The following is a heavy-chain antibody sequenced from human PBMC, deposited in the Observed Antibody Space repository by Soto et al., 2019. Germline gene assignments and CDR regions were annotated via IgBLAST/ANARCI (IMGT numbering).Heavy chain of an antibody. CDR2: IYSGGST. CDR1: GFTVSSNY. D-gene: IGHD3-22*01. V-gene: IGHV3-53*01. CDR3: ARGYYYDSSGYYYETGPLYY. J-gene: IGHJ4*02. Sequence: GGSLRLSCAASGFTVSSNYMSWVRQAPGKGLEWVSVIYSGGSTYYADSVKGRFTISRDNSKNTLYLQMNSLRAEDTAVYYCARGYYYDSSGYYYETGPLYYWGQGTLVTVSS.